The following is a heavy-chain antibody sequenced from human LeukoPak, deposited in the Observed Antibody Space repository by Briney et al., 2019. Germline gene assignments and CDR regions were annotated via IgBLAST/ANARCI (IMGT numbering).Heavy chain of an antibody. CDR2: VNWNGGST. J-gene: IGHJ5*01. V-gene: IGHV3-20*04. Sequence: GGSLRLSCAASGFTFDDYGMSWVRQAPGRGLEWVSGVNWNGGSTGYAESVKGRFTISRDNAKNSLSLQMNSLRAEDTALYYCARDEVGATTREVWFDSWGQGTLVTLSS. CDR1: GFTFDDYG. D-gene: IGHD1-26*01. CDR3: ARDEVGATTREVWFDS.